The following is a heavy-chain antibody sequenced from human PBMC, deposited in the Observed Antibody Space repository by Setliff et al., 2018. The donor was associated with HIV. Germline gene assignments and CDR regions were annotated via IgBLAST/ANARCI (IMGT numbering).Heavy chain of an antibody. D-gene: IGHD6-19*01. CDR2: IYTSGIT. CDR3: ARDYSGWYYFDC. V-gene: IGHV4-4*08. CDR1: GGSISEYY. J-gene: IGHJ4*02. Sequence: SETLSLTCTVSGGSISEYYWSWIRLPPGKGLEWIGYIYTSGITNYNPSLKSRVTMSVDTSKNQFSLKLSSVTAADTAVYYCARDYSGWYYFDCWGQGTLVTVSS.